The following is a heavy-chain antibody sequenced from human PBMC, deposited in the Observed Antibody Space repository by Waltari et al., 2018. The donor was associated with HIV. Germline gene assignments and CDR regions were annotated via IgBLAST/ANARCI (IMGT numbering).Heavy chain of an antibody. V-gene: IGHV1-2*02. D-gene: IGHD2-2*02. Sequence: QVQLVQSGAEVKKPGASGKVSCKASGYTFTGYYMPWVRRAPGQGLEWMEWINPNSGGTNYAQKFQGRVTMTRDTSITTAYMELSRLRSDDRAVYYCARDLEGYCSSTSCYTLDYWGQGTLVTVSS. J-gene: IGHJ4*02. CDR1: GYTFTGYY. CDR3: ARDLEGYCSSTSCYTLDY. CDR2: INPNSGGT.